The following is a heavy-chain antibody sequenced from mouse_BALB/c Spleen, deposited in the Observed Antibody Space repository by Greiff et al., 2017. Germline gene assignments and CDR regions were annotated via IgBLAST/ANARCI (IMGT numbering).Heavy chain of an antibody. CDR3: ARDIVGYFDV. D-gene: IGHD2-5*01. CDR1: GFSLTSYG. J-gene: IGHJ1*01. Sequence: QVQLKQSGPGLVAPSQSLSITCTVSGFSLTSYGVHWVRQPPGKGLEWLGMIWGDGSTDYNSALKSRLSISKDNSKSQVFLKMNSLQTDDTARYYCARDIVGYFDVWGAGTTVTVSS. CDR2: IWGDGST. V-gene: IGHV2-6-7*01.